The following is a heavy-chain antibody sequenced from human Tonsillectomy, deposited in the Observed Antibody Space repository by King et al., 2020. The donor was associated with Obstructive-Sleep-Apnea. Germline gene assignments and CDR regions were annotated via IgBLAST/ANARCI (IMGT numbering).Heavy chain of an antibody. J-gene: IGHJ6*02. CDR2: INPSGGST. V-gene: IGHV1-46*03. CDR1: GYTFTSYY. D-gene: IGHD3-10*01. Sequence: QLVQSGAEVKKPGASVKVSCKASGYTFTSYYMHWVRQAPGQGLEWMGIINPSGGSTSYAQKFQGRVTMTRDTSTSTGYMELSSLRSEDTAVYYCARDALGSGSYYKNSYYGMDVWGQGTTVTVSS. CDR3: ARDALGSGSYYKNSYYGMDV.